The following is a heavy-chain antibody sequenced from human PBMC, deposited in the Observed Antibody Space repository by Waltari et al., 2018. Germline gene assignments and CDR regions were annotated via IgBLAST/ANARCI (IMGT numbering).Heavy chain of an antibody. J-gene: IGHJ4*02. Sequence: EVQLVESGGALVQPGGSLRLSCAVSGFTVRANYVTWVRQVPGKGLGWLSGIYAGGTTVYAESVKDRFIVSRDNPKNTVYLQMNTLRPDDTAIYYCARADSSGWYGFDYWGQGTLVTVSS. V-gene: IGHV3-66*01. CDR3: ARADSSGWYGFDY. CDR1: GFTVRANY. D-gene: IGHD6-19*01. CDR2: IYAGGTT.